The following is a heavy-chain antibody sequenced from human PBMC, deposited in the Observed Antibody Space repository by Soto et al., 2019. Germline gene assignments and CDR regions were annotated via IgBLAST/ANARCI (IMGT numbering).Heavy chain of an antibody. V-gene: IGHV4-34*01. J-gene: IGHJ4*02. Sequence: SETLSLTCAVYGGSFSGYYWSWIRQPPGKGLEWIGEINHSGSTNYNPSLKSRVTISVDTSKNQFSLKLSSVTAADTAVYYCARFLYCSGGSCYPNGLDYWGQGTLVTVSS. CDR1: GGSFSGYY. D-gene: IGHD2-15*01. CDR3: ARFLYCSGGSCYPNGLDY. CDR2: INHSGST.